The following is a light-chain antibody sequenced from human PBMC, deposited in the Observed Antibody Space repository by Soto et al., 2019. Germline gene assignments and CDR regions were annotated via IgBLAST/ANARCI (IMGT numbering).Light chain of an antibody. CDR3: QSYDSSLSGVV. CDR2: GKS. V-gene: IGLV1-40*01. J-gene: IGLJ2*01. Sequence: QSMLTQPPSVSGAPGQTVTISCTGSSSNIGAGYDVQWYQQLPGIAPKLLIYGKSNRPSGVPDRFSGSKSGTSASLAITGLQAEDEADYYCQSYDSSLSGVVFGGGTKLTVL. CDR1: SSNIGAGYD.